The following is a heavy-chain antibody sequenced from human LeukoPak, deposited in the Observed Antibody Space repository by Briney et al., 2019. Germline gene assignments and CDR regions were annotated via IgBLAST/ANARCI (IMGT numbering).Heavy chain of an antibody. Sequence: GGSLRLSCAASGFTFSSYAMSWVRQAPGKGLEWVSAISGSGGSTYYADSVKGRFTISRDNSKNTLYLQMSSLRAEDTAVYYCAKEGYCSSTSCYEIDYWGQGTLDTVSS. CDR1: GFTFSSYA. D-gene: IGHD2-2*01. CDR2: ISGSGGST. CDR3: AKEGYCSSTSCYEIDY. V-gene: IGHV3-23*01. J-gene: IGHJ4*02.